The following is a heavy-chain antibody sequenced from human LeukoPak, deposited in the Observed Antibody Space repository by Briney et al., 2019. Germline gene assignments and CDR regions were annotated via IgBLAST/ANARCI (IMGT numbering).Heavy chain of an antibody. Sequence: SSETLSLTCTVSGGSISSGGYSWSWIRQHPGKGLEWIGYIYYSGSTYYNPSLKSRVTISVDTSKNQFSLKLSSVTAADTAVYYCARDRCSGGSCYGGNYYGMDVWGQGTTVTVSS. J-gene: IGHJ6*02. CDR2: IYYSGST. D-gene: IGHD2-15*01. CDR1: GGSISSGGYS. V-gene: IGHV4-31*03. CDR3: ARDRCSGGSCYGGNYYGMDV.